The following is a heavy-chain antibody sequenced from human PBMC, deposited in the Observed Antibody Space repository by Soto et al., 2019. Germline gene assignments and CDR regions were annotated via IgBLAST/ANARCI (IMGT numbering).Heavy chain of an antibody. J-gene: IGHJ4*02. CDR3: ARDRSMTTVVTPGDY. D-gene: IGHD4-17*01. Sequence: ASVKVSFKASGYTFTSYGISWVRQAPGQGLEWMGWISAYNGNTNYAQKLQGRVTMTTDTSTSTAYMELRSLRSDDTAVYYCARDRSMTTVVTPGDYWGQGTLVTVSS. V-gene: IGHV1-18*01. CDR2: ISAYNGNT. CDR1: GYTFTSYG.